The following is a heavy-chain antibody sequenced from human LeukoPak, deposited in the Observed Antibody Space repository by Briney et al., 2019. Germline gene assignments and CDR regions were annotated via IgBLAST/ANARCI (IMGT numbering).Heavy chain of an antibody. CDR3: ARHPHRASDILTGPWGPTDYYYGMDV. J-gene: IGHJ6*02. CDR2: IYYSGST. D-gene: IGHD3-9*01. V-gene: IGHV4-59*08. CDR1: GDSIRIYY. Sequence: SETLCLTSTLSGDSIRIYYWSWIRHPPGKGLEGSGDIYYSGSTNYNPSLKRPDTLSVDTTKKQFSLKLSSATAADTAVYYCARHPHRASDILTGPWGPTDYYYGMDVWGQGTTVTVPS.